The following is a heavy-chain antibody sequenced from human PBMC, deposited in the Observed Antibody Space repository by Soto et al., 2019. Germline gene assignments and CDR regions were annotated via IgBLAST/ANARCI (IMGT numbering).Heavy chain of an antibody. CDR3: ARVDWDDSSVSVEGFDP. V-gene: IGHV1-69*02. D-gene: IGHD6-25*01. J-gene: IGHJ5*02. Sequence: QVQLVQPGAEVKKPGSSVKVSCKASGGTFSSYTISWVRQAPGQGLEWMGRIIPILGIANYAQKFQGRVTITADKSTSTAYMELSSLRSEDTAVYYCARVDWDDSSVSVEGFDPWGQGTLVTVSS. CDR1: GGTFSSYT. CDR2: IIPILGIA.